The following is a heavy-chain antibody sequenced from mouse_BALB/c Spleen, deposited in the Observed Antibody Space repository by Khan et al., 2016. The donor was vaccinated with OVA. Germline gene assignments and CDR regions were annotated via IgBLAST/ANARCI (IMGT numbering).Heavy chain of an antibody. CDR1: GFNIKDTY. J-gene: IGHJ3*01. V-gene: IGHV14-3*02. D-gene: IGHD2-10*01. Sequence: VQLQQSGAEFVKPGASVKLSCTASGFNIKDTYMHWINQRPQQGLVWIGRIDPANGNVKYDPKFQDKATIAADASSNTAYLHLSSLTSEDTSVYYCTRWAYNGLFAYWGQGTLVTVSA. CDR3: TRWAYNGLFAY. CDR2: IDPANGNV.